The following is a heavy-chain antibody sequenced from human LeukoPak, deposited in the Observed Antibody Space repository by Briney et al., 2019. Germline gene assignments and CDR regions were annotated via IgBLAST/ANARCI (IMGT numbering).Heavy chain of an antibody. CDR3: ARSQRWLQFAY. CDR1: GGSISSSTYY. Sequence: KSSETLSLNCTVYGGSISSSTYYWGWTRQPPGRGLEWIATIYYSGSTYYNPSLRSRVTVSVNTSKNQYSLKVSSVTAADTAVYYGARSQRWLQFAYWGQGTLVTVSS. J-gene: IGHJ4*02. D-gene: IGHD5-24*01. CDR2: IYYSGST. V-gene: IGHV4-39*01.